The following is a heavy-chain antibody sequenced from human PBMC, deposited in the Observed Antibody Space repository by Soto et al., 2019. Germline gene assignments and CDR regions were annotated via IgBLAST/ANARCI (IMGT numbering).Heavy chain of an antibody. CDR1: GGSFRGYY. CDR2: INHSGST. V-gene: IGHV4-34*01. J-gene: IGHJ4*02. D-gene: IGHD2-8*02. CDR3: ARDKITGLFDY. Sequence: SETLSLTCAVEGGSFRGYYWTWIRQPPGTGLEWIGEINHSGSTNYNPALKSRVTISVDTSKNQFSLKLTSVTAADTAVYYCARDKITGLFDYWGQGTLVTVSS.